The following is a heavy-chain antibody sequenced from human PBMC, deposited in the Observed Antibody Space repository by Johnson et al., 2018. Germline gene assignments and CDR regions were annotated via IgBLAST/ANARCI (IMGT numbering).Heavy chain of an antibody. CDR3: ARARSWGIQLYYYYYMDV. D-gene: IGHD5-18*01. Sequence: VRLVESGGGVVQPGRSLRLSCAASGFTFSSYGMHWVRQAPGKGLEWVAVIWYDGSNKYYADPVKGRFTISRDNSKNTLYLQMNSLRAEDTAVYYCARARSWGIQLYYYYYMDVWGKGTTVTVSS. CDR2: IWYDGSNK. J-gene: IGHJ6*03. CDR1: GFTFSSYG. V-gene: IGHV3-33*01.